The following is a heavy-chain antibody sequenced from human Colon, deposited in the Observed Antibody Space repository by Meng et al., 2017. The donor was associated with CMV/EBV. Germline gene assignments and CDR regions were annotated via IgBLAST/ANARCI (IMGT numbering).Heavy chain of an antibody. D-gene: IGHD3-16*01. CDR2: IKQDGSEK. J-gene: IGHJ4*02. CDR3: ARVLNLLMITFGGPSSASFDY. Sequence: GSSLMISCAASGFTFSSYWMSWVRQAPGKGLEWVANIKQDGSEKYYVDSVKSRFTTSRDNAKNSLYLQMNSLRAEDTAVYYCARVLNLLMITFGGPSSASFDYWGQGTLVTVSS. CDR1: GFTFSSYW. V-gene: IGHV3-7*01.